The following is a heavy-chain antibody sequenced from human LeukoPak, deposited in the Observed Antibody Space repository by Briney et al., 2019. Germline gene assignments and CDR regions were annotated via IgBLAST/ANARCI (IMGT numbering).Heavy chain of an antibody. D-gene: IGHD1-1*01. J-gene: IGHJ6*03. CDR3: ARGWTGYYYYYYMDV. CDR1: GGSFSGYY. V-gene: IGHV4-34*01. CDR2: IYYSGST. Sequence: SETLSLTCAVYGGSFSGYYWSWIRQPPGKGLEWIGNIYYSGSTNYNPSLKSRVTISVDTSKNQFSLKLSSVTAADTAVYYCARGWTGYYYYYYMDVWGKGTTVTVSS.